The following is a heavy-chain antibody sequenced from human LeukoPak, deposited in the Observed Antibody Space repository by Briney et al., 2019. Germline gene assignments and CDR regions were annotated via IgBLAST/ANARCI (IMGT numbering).Heavy chain of an antibody. CDR2: IKQDGSEK. Sequence: GGSLRLSCAASGFTFSSYWMSWVRQAPGKGLEWVANIKQDGSEKYYVDSVKGRFTISRDNAKNSLYLQMNSLRAEDTAVYYCAKGYYGDYPTFDYWGQGTLVTVSS. CDR1: GFTFSSYW. D-gene: IGHD4-17*01. CDR3: AKGYYGDYPTFDY. J-gene: IGHJ4*02. V-gene: IGHV3-7*01.